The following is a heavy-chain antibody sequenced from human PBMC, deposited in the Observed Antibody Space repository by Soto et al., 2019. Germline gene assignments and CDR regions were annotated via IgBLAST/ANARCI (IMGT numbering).Heavy chain of an antibody. D-gene: IGHD3-10*01. J-gene: IGHJ6*03. V-gene: IGHV1-46*03. CDR1: GYTFTTYY. CDR2: INPGSGST. CDR3: ARGRAYYGSGSELYYYMDV. Sequence: ASVKVSCKASGYTFTTYYMHWVRQAPGQGLEWMGIINPGSGSTSCAQKFQGRVTLTRDTSTSTVYMELSSLRSEDTAVYYCARGRAYYGSGSELYYYMDVWGTGTTVTVS.